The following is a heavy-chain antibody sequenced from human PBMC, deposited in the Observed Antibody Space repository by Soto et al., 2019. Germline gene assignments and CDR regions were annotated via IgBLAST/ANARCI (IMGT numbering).Heavy chain of an antibody. CDR1: GFSFKNYA. D-gene: IGHD3-10*01. CDR3: ARGVRAETYYNAFYY. V-gene: IGHV3-30-3*01. CDR2: ISHNDEPKI. Sequence: QVQLVESGGGVVQPGSSLRLSCAASGFSFKNYAFHWVRQAPGKGLEWVALISHNDEPKIFYADSVQGRFTISRDNFKNTVYLLMNSLRDEDTAVYHCARGVRAETYYNAFYYWGQGTQVTVSS. J-gene: IGHJ4*01.